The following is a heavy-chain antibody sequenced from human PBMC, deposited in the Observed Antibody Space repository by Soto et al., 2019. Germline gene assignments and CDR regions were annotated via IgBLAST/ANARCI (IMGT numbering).Heavy chain of an antibody. CDR1: GFTFSSYA. J-gene: IGHJ5*01. CDR3: ASNEFSGSWFGCFDS. D-gene: IGHD3-10*01. CDR2: ISYDGSNK. Sequence: PGGSLRLSCAASGFTFSSYAMHWVRQAPGKGLEWVAVISYDGSNKYYADSVKGRFTISTNNSKNTLYLQMNSLRADDTAVYYSASNEFSGSWFGCFDSGVKGTLVTVS. V-gene: IGHV3-30-3*01.